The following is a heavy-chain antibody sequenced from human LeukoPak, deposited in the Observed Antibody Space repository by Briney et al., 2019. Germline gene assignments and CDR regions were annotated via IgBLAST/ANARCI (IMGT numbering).Heavy chain of an antibody. J-gene: IGHJ6*03. V-gene: IGHV3-23*01. CDR1: GFTFSSYG. CDR2: ISGSGGST. Sequence: GGSLRLSCAASGFTFSSYGMSWVRQAPGKGLEWVSAISGSGGSTYYADSVKGRFTISRDNSKNTLYLQMNSLRAEDTAVYYCAKDRNWLVTYYYYYMDVWGKGTTVTVSS. D-gene: IGHD3-22*01. CDR3: AKDRNWLVTYYYYYMDV.